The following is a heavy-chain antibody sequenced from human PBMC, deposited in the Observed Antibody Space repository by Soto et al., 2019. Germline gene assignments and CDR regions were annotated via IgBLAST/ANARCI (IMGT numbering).Heavy chain of an antibody. CDR1: GGSISSGGYY. CDR2: IYYSGST. Sequence: SETLSLTCTVSGGSISSGGYYWSWIRQHPGKGLEWIGYIYYSGSTYYNPSLKSRVTISVDTSKNQFSLKLSSVTAADTAVYYCSVVPAARGINWFDPWGQVTLVTVSS. CDR3: SVVPAARGINWFDP. V-gene: IGHV4-31*03. J-gene: IGHJ5*02. D-gene: IGHD2-2*01.